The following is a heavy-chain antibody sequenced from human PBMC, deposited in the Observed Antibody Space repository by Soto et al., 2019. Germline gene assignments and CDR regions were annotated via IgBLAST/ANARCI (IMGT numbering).Heavy chain of an antibody. D-gene: IGHD6-6*01. CDR2: VWFDGKSK. J-gene: IGHJ6*02. CDR1: GFTFSRYG. V-gene: IGHV3-33*06. Sequence: GSLRLSCAASGFTFSRYGMHWVRQAPGKGLEWVAVVWFDGKSKYYADSVKGRFTISRDNSDNTLYLQMNSLRAEDTALYYCAKGFGLAARRYYYCGMDVWGQGTTVTVSS. CDR3: AKGFGLAARRYYYCGMDV.